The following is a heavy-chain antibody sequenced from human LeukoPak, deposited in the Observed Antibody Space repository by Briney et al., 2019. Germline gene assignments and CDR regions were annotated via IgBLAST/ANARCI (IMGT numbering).Heavy chain of an antibody. CDR3: AKDGSSSGFDY. V-gene: IGHV3-30*18. J-gene: IGHJ4*02. D-gene: IGHD6-13*01. Sequence: ARSLRLSCAASGFTFSSYGMHWVRQAPGKGLEWVAVISYDGSNKYYADSVKGRFTISRDNSKNTLYLQMNSLRAEDTAVYYCAKDGSSSGFDYWGQGTLVTVSS. CDR1: GFTFSSYG. CDR2: ISYDGSNK.